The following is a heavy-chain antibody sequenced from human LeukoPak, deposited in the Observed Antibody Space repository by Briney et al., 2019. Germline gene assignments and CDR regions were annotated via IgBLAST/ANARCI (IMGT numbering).Heavy chain of an antibody. CDR1: GFTFSNYC. D-gene: IGHD3-22*01. J-gene: IGHJ4*02. Sequence: PGGSLRLSCSASGFTFSNYCMNWVRQAPGKGLEWVSAISGSGGSTYYADSVKGRFTISRDNSKNTLYLQMNSLRAEDTAVYYCAKDITMIVVVSDYWGQGTLVTVSS. V-gene: IGHV3-23*01. CDR2: ISGSGGST. CDR3: AKDITMIVVVSDY.